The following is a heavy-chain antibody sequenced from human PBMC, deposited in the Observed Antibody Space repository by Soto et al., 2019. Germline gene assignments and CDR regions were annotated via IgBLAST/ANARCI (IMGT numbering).Heavy chain of an antibody. CDR2: MHYSGSN. Sequence: KASETLSLTCTVSGGSVSSGNYYWSWIRQPPGQGLEWIGYMHYSGSNNCNPSLKSRLTISLDTSQNQFSLRLISVTAADTAVYYCAREVGAGLGPYYFDYWGQGTLVTVSS. CDR3: AREVGAGLGPYYFDY. J-gene: IGHJ4*02. CDR1: GGSVSSGNYY. V-gene: IGHV4-61*01. D-gene: IGHD3-16*01.